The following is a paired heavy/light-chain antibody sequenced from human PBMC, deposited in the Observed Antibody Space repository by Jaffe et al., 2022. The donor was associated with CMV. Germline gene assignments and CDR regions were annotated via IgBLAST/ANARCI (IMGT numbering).Light chain of an antibody. CDR3: HQSFSTPQT. CDR1: QNINRF. V-gene: IGKV1-39*01. Sequence: DIQMTQSPSSLSASVGDRVTITCRASQNINRFLNWYQQKPGRAPKLLIYAASSLQSGVPSRFSGSGSGTDFTLTISSLQPEDFATYYCHQSFSTPQTFGQGTKVEIK. CDR2: AAS. J-gene: IGKJ1*01.
Heavy chain of an antibody. CDR3: ARNNGWYSLPYLQF. Sequence: QVQLVQSGAEVKKPGASVKVSCKASGYSFTGYTMHWVRQAPGQRLEWMGWINAGNGNTQYSEKFQDRVIITRDTSANMAYMELSSLRSEDTAVYYCARNNGWYSLPYLQFWGQGTLVTVSS. CDR1: GYSFTGYT. D-gene: IGHD6-19*01. V-gene: IGHV1-3*01. CDR2: INAGNGNT. J-gene: IGHJ1*01.